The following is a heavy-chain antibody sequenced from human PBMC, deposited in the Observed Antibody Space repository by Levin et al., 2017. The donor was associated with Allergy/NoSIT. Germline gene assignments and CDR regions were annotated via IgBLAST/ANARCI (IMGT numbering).Heavy chain of an antibody. CDR3: ARVLSCSGGSCYPYYYYGMDV. D-gene: IGHD2-15*01. J-gene: IGHJ6*02. CDR1: GFTFSSYA. CDR2: ISYDGSNK. Sequence: GESLKISCAASGFTFSSYAMHWVRQAPGKGLEWVAVISYDGSNKYYADSVKGRFTISRDNSKNTLYLQMNSLRAEDTAVYYCARVLSCSGGSCYPYYYYGMDVWGQGTTVTVSS. V-gene: IGHV3-30-3*01.